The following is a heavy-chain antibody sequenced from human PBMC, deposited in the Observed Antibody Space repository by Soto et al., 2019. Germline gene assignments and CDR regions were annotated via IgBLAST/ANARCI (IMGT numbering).Heavy chain of an antibody. CDR2: IRSKANSYAT. D-gene: IGHD1-26*01. CDR1: GFTFSGSA. V-gene: IGHV3-73*02. Sequence: EVQLVESGGGLVQPGGSLKLSCAASGFTFSGSAMHWARQASGKGLEWVGRIRSKANSYATAYAASVKGRFTISRDDSKNTAYLQMNSLKTEDTAVYYCTRLAGSYSQIDYWGQGTLVTVSS. J-gene: IGHJ4*02. CDR3: TRLAGSYSQIDY.